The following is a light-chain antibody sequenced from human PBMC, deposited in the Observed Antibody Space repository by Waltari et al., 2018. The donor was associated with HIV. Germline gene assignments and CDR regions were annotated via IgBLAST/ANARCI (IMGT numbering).Light chain of an antibody. V-gene: IGKV3-11*01. J-gene: IGKJ1*01. CDR2: DAS. CDR1: QSVNTF. Sequence: EVVLTQSPATLSLSPGERATLSCRASQSVNTFVAWFQQKPGQAPRLLIYDASNRATGIPTRFSGSGSGTDFTLTISSLEPEDFAVYYCQQRSNWPPTWTFGQGTKVEIK. CDR3: QQRSNWPPTWT.